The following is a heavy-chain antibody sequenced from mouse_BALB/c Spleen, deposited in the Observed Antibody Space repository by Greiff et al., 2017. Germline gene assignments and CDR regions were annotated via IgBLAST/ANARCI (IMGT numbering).Heavy chain of an antibody. CDR2: INPSNGRT. D-gene: IGHD1-1*02. J-gene: IGHJ4*01. Sequence: QVQLQQPGAELVKPGASVKLSCKASGYTFTSYWMHWVKQRPGQGLEWIGEINPSNGRTNYNEKFKSKATLTVDKSSSAAYMQLSSLTSEDSAVYYCARGSHYYAMDDWGQGTAVTVAS. CDR1: GYTFTSYW. V-gene: IGHV1S81*02. CDR3: ARGSHYYAMDD.